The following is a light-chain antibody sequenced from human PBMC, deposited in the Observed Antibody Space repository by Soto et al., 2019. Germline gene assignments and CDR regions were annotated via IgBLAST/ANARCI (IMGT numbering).Light chain of an antibody. CDR3: SSYTSSSTLV. CDR2: EVS. CDR1: SSEVGSYNR. V-gene: IGLV2-18*02. Sequence: QSALTQPPSVSGSPGQSVTISCTGTSSEVGSYNRVSWYQQPPGTAPKLMIFEVSNRPSGVPDRFSASKSGKTASLTISGLQAEDEADYYCSSYTSSSTLVFGGGTKVTVL. J-gene: IGLJ2*01.